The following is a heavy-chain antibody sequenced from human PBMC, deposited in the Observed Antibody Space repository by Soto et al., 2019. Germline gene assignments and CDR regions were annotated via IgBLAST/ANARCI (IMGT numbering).Heavy chain of an antibody. CDR1: GGSISSSSYY. V-gene: IGHV4-39*01. D-gene: IGHD6-19*01. CDR3: ARLSSGGGDYYYGMDV. Sequence: SETLSLTCTVSGGSISSSSYYWGWIRQPPGKGLEWIGSIYYSGSTYYNPSLKSRVTISVDTSKNQFFLKLSSVTAADTAVYYCARLSSGGGDYYYGMDVWGQGTTVTVSS. J-gene: IGHJ6*02. CDR2: IYYSGST.